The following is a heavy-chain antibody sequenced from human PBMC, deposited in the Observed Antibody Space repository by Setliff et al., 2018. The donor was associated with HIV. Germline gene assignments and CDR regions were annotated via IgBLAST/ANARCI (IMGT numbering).Heavy chain of an antibody. Sequence: PGGSLRLSCAASGFTFSSHAMTWVRQAPGQGLEWVSIISGSGISTYYADSVKGRFTISRDNAKNSLYLQMNSLRAEDTAVYYCARESKYYNFWSGYYSNWFDPWGQGTLVTVSS. CDR3: ARESKYYNFWSGYYSNWFDP. D-gene: IGHD3-3*01. CDR2: ISGSGIST. CDR1: GFTFSSHA. V-gene: IGHV3-23*01. J-gene: IGHJ5*02.